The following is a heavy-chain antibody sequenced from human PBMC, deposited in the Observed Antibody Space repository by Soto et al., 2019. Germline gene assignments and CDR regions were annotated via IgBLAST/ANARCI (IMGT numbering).Heavy chain of an antibody. D-gene: IGHD3-3*01. J-gene: IGHJ4*02. Sequence: PSETLSLTCAVSGGSISSGGYSWSWIRQPPGKGLEWIGYIYHSGSTYYNPSLKSRVTISVDRSKNQFSLKLSSVTAADTAVYYCASGRGPYYDFWSGYSGFDYWGQGTLVTVSS. CDR2: IYHSGST. V-gene: IGHV4-30-2*01. CDR1: GGSISSGGYS. CDR3: ASGRGPYYDFWSGYSGFDY.